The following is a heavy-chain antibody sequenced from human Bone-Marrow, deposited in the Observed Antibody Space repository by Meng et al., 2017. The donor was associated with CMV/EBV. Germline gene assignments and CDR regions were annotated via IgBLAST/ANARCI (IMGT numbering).Heavy chain of an antibody. CDR3: AREGGSSGFGSFDY. CDR1: GFTFSAYW. D-gene: IGHD3-22*01. J-gene: IGHJ4*02. V-gene: IGHV3-74*01. Sequence: VELLACWGAIFQPGGSLSPSCAASGFTFSAYWMHWVRQVPGKGLVWVSRISSDESTTNYADSVKGRFTISRDNSKNTLYLQMNSLRAEDTAVYYCAREGGSSGFGSFDYWGQGTLVTVSS. CDR2: ISSDESTT.